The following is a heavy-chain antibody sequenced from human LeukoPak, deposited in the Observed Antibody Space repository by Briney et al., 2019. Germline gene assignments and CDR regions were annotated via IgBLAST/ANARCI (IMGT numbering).Heavy chain of an antibody. Sequence: SATLSLTWAVDGGSFSGYYWSWSRQPPGKGLEWIGEINHSGSTNYNPSLKSRVTISVDTSKNHFSLKLSSVTAADTAVYYCASLSSGYYWGLDYWGQGTLVTVSS. CDR1: GGSFSGYY. J-gene: IGHJ4*02. V-gene: IGHV4-34*01. CDR3: ASLSSGYYWGLDY. D-gene: IGHD3-22*01. CDR2: INHSGST.